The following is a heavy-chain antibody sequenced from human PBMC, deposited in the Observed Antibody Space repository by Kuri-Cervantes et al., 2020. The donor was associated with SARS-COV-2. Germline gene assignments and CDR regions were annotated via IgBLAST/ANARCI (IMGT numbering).Heavy chain of an antibody. J-gene: IGHJ4*02. D-gene: IGHD4-17*01. Sequence: GESLKISCAASGFTFSDYYMSWIRQAPGKGLEWVSYISSSSSYTNYADSVKGRFTISRDNAKNSLYLQMNSLRAEDTAIYYCATDSGDYVLVYWGQGTLVTVSS. V-gene: IGHV3-11*03. CDR3: ATDSGDYVLVY. CDR1: GFTFSDYY. CDR2: ISSSSSYT.